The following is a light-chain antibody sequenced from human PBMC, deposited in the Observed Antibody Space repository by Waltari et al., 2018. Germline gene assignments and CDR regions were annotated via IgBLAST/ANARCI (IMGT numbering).Light chain of an antibody. CDR1: LCVSRNY. J-gene: IGKJ1*01. Sequence: EIVLTQSPGTLSLSLGERAPLPCRASLCVSRNYLAWFQQKPGQAPRLLIYGASSRATGTPDRFSGSGSGTDFTLTISRLEPEDFAVYYCQEYDDSPPWTFGQGTKVEIK. CDR3: QEYDDSPPWT. CDR2: GAS. V-gene: IGKV3-20*01.